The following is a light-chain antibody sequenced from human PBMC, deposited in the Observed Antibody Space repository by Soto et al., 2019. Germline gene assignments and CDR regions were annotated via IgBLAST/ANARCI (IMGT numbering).Light chain of an antibody. CDR3: QQYGSSPRT. J-gene: IGKJ1*01. CDR2: GAS. CDR1: QSISSNY. Sequence: EIVLTQSPGTLSMSPGERATLSCRASQSISSNYLAWYQQKPGQAPRLLIYGASSRATGIPDRFSGSGCWTDFTLTISSLEAEDFAVYYCQQYGSSPRTFGQGTKVEFK. V-gene: IGKV3-20*01.